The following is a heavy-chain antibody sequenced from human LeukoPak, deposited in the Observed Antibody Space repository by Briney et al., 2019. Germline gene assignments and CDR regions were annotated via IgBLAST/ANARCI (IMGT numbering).Heavy chain of an antibody. Sequence: GASVKVSCKASGYTFTNYGISWVRQAPGQGLEWMGWISAYNGHTKYAQKVQGRVTMTRDTSTSTAYMELRSLRSDDTAVYYCARVPQYCSGGSCKAYYMDVWGKGTTVTISS. CDR2: ISAYNGHT. D-gene: IGHD2-15*01. J-gene: IGHJ6*03. CDR3: ARVPQYCSGGSCKAYYMDV. CDR1: GYTFTNYG. V-gene: IGHV1-18*01.